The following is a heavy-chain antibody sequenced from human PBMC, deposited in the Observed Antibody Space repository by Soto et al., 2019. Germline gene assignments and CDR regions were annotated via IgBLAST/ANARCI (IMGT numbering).Heavy chain of an antibody. J-gene: IGHJ4*02. CDR1: GGTFSSYT. CDR2: IIPILGIT. CDR3: ASPNPNRWSGVLFDY. D-gene: IGHD2-8*01. Sequence: QVQLVQSGAEVKKPGSSVKVSCKASGGTFSSYTISWLRQAPGQGLEWMGRIIPILGITNYAQKFQGRVTITADKSTSTAYMELSSLRSEDTAVYYWASPNPNRWSGVLFDYWGQGTLVTFSS. V-gene: IGHV1-69*02.